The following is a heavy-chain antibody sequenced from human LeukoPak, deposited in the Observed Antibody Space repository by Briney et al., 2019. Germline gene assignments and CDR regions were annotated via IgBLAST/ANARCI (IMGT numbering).Heavy chain of an antibody. D-gene: IGHD6-19*01. J-gene: IGHJ1*01. CDR3: SSGPSGWTEFFRH. Sequence: GGSLRLSCAASGFTLSDSTVHWVRQASGKGLEWVARIRNKANNYATEYGASVKGRFAISRDDAKNTAYLQMNVLKTEDTAIYYCSSGPSGWTEFFRHWGQGTLVTVSS. V-gene: IGHV3-73*01. CDR1: GFTLSDST. CDR2: IRNKANNYAT.